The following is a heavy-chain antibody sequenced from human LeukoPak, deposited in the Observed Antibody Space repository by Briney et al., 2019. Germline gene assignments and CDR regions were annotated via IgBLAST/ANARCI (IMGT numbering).Heavy chain of an antibody. D-gene: IGHD1-14*01. CDR3: ATLTYYSDS. Sequence: GGSLRPSCAASGFTVSSNYMSWVRQAPGKGLEWVSVIYSGGSTYYTDSVKGRFTISRDNSKNTLSLQMNSLRPEDTAVYYCATLTYYSDSWGQGTLVTVSS. V-gene: IGHV3-66*02. J-gene: IGHJ4*02. CDR2: IYSGGST. CDR1: GFTVSSNY.